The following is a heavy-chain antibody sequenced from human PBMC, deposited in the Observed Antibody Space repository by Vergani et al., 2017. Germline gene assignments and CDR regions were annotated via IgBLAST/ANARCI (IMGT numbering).Heavy chain of an antibody. D-gene: IGHD3-9*01. V-gene: IGHV1-46*03. J-gene: IGHJ4*02. Sequence: QVQLVQSGAEVKKPGASVKVSCKTSGYTFSNYYMHWVRQAPGQGLEWMGIINPSGGHTNYAQKFQGRVTMTRDTSTSTVYMELSSLRSEYTAIYYCARGDYGILTGYRYRGQGTLVTVSA. CDR2: INPSGGHT. CDR3: ARGDYGILTGYRY. CDR1: GYTFSNYY.